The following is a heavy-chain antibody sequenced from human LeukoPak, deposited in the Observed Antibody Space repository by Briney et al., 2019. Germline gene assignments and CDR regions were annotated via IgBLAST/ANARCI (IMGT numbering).Heavy chain of an antibody. Sequence: PWASVKVSCKASGGTFSSYAISWVRQAPGQGLEWMGGIIPIFGTANYAQKFQGRVTITADKSTSTAYMELSSLRSEDTAVYYCTRLSGDNWNYGGNFDSWGQGTLVTVSS. J-gene: IGHJ4*02. CDR3: TRLSGDNWNYGGNFDS. CDR2: IIPIFGTA. D-gene: IGHD1-7*01. CDR1: GGTFSSYA. V-gene: IGHV1-69*06.